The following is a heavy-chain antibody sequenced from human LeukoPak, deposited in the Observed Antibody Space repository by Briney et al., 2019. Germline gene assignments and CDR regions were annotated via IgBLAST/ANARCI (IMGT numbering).Heavy chain of an antibody. CDR1: GGSISSSSYY. J-gene: IGHJ4*02. CDR3: ARREWSYGYVDY. V-gene: IGHV4-39*01. CDR2: IYYSGST. D-gene: IGHD5-18*01. Sequence: TSSETLSLTCTVSGGSISSSSYYWGWIRQPPGKGLEWIGSIYYSGSTYYNPSLKSRVTISVDTSKNQFSLKLSSVTAADTAVYYCARREWSYGYVDYWGQGTLVTVSS.